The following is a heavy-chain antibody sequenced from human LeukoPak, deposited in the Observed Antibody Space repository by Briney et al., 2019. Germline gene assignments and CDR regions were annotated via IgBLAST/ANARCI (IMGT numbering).Heavy chain of an antibody. D-gene: IGHD5-24*01. CDR2: ISGSGGST. CDR1: GFTFRSYA. CDR3: AKDARRDGYSYDY. J-gene: IGHJ4*02. V-gene: IGHV3-23*01. Sequence: GGSLRLSCAASGFTFRSYAMNWVRQAPAKGLEGVSGISGSGGSTNYADSVEGRFTISRDNSNNTLYLQMNSLRAEDTAVYYCAKDARRDGYSYDYWGQGTLVTVSS.